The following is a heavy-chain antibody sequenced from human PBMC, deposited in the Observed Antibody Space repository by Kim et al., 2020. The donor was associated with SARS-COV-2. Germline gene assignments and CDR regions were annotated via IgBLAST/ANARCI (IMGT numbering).Heavy chain of an antibody. J-gene: IGHJ5*02. CDR3: AREDGSTARDYDFWSGATEGFDP. V-gene: IGHV1-18*01. CDR1: GYTFTSYG. D-gene: IGHD3-3*01. Sequence: ASVKVSCKASGYTFTSYGISWVRQAPGQGLEWMGWISAYNGNTNYAQKLQGRVTMTTDTSTSTAYMELRSLRSDDTAVYYCAREDGSTARDYDFWSGATEGFDPWGQGTLVTVSS. CDR2: ISAYNGNT.